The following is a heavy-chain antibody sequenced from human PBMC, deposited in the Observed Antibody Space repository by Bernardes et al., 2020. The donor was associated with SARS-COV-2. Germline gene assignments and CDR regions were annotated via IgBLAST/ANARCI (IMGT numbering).Heavy chain of an antibody. CDR3: AGEGIIASGTELY. Sequence: GGSLRLSCAASGFTFSNFGMHWVRQAPGKGLEWVAVISYDGSDKYYADSVKGRFTISRDNSKNTLYLQMNSLRAEDTAVYYCAGEGIIASGTELYWGQGTLVTVSS. CDR2: ISYDGSDK. J-gene: IGHJ4*02. V-gene: IGHV3-30*03. CDR1: GFTFSNFG. D-gene: IGHD6-13*01.